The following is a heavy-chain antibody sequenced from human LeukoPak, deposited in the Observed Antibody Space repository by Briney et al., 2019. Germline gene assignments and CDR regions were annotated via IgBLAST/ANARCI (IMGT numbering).Heavy chain of an antibody. D-gene: IGHD5-12*01. CDR2: IYYSGST. J-gene: IGHJ5*02. CDR1: GGSISSSSYY. Sequence: PSETLFLTCTVSGGSISSSSYYWGWLRQPPGKGLEWVGSIYYSGSTYYNPSLKNRVTISVDTSKNQFSLKLSSVTAADTAVYFCAREKNIVATIGIEDWFDPWGQGTLVTVSS. CDR3: AREKNIVATIGIEDWFDP. V-gene: IGHV4-39*07.